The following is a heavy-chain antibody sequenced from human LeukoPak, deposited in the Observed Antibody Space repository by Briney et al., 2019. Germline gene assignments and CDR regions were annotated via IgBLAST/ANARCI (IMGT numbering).Heavy chain of an antibody. Sequence: GASVKVSCKASGGTFSSYAISWVRQAPGQGLEWMGGIIPIFGTANYAQKFQGRVTMTRDTSTSTVYMELSSLRSEDTAVYYCARGGLGYCSGGSCYQEYFQHWGQGTLVTVSS. J-gene: IGHJ1*01. CDR2: IIPIFGTA. CDR3: ARGGLGYCSGGSCYQEYFQH. D-gene: IGHD2-15*01. V-gene: IGHV1-69*05. CDR1: GGTFSSYA.